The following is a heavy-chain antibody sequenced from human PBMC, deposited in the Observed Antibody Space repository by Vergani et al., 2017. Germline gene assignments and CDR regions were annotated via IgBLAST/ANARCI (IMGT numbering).Heavy chain of an antibody. CDR1: GGTFSSYA. CDR3: ARDYREDYYDSSGTFDY. J-gene: IGHJ4*02. D-gene: IGHD3-22*01. CDR2: IIPIFGTA. V-gene: IGHV1-69*06. Sequence: QVQLVQSGAEVKKPGSSVKVSCKASGGTFSSYAISWVRQAPGQGLEWMGGIIPIFGTANYAQKFQGRVTITADKSTSTAYMELSSLRSEDTAVYYWARDYREDYYDSSGTFDYWGQGTLVTVSS.